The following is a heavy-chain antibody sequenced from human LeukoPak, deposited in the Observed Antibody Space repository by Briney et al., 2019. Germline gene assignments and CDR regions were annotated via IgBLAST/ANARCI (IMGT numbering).Heavy chain of an antibody. CDR2: ISGSGDST. Sequence: GGSLRLSCAASGFTFSSFAMSWVRQAPGKGLEWVSSISGSGDSTYYADSVKGRFTISRDNSKNTVYLQMNSLRAEDTAIYYCADPGGPVRGVFDIWGQGTLVTVSS. D-gene: IGHD2-15*01. CDR1: GFTFSSFA. J-gene: IGHJ3*02. V-gene: IGHV3-23*01. CDR3: ADPGGPVRGVFDI.